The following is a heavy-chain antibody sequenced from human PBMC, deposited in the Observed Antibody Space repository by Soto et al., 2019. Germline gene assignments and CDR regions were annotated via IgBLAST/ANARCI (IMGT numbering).Heavy chain of an antibody. V-gene: IGHV1-24*01. CDR3: ARDSYSSSTFDY. Sequence: GASVKVSCKVSGYTLTELSMHWVRQAPGKGLEWMGGFDPEDGETIYAQKFQGRVTMTGDTSTSTAYMELSSLRSEDTAVYYCARDSYSSSTFDYWGQGTLVTVSS. CDR1: GYTLTELS. J-gene: IGHJ4*02. D-gene: IGHD6-6*01. CDR2: FDPEDGET.